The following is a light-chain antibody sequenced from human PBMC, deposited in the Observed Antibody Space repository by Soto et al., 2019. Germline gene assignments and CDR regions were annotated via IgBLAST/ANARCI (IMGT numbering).Light chain of an antibody. CDR1: SSDVGGYNH. V-gene: IGLV2-8*01. CDR3: SSYAGFNNFYV. CDR2: EVT. J-gene: IGLJ1*01. Sequence: QSALTQPPSASGSPGQSVTISCTGTSSDVGGYNHVSWYQQHPGKAPKLMIYEVTKRPSGAPDRFSGSKSGNTASLAVSGLQTEDEADYYCSSYAGFNNFYVFGTGTKVTVL.